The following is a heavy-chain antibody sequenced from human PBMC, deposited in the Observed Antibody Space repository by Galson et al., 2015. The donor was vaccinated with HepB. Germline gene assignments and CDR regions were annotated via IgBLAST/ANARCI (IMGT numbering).Heavy chain of an antibody. Sequence: SLRLSCAASGFTFSSYGMHWVRQAPGKGLEWVAVIWYDGSNKYYADSVKGRFTISRDNSKNTLYLQMNSLRAEDTAVYYCARENGDYGENEFDYWGQGTLVTVSS. CDR3: ARENGDYGENEFDY. J-gene: IGHJ4*02. CDR1: GFTFSSYG. V-gene: IGHV3-33*01. CDR2: IWYDGSNK. D-gene: IGHD4-17*01.